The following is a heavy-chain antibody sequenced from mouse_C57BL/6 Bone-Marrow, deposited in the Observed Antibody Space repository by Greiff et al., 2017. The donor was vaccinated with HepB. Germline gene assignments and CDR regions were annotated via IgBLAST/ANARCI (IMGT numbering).Heavy chain of an antibody. J-gene: IGHJ4*01. CDR3: ARGGNYGAMDY. CDR2: IDPSDSYT. V-gene: IGHV1-69*01. CDR1: GYTFTSYW. Sequence: QVQLQQSGAELVIPGASVKLSCKASGYTFTSYWMHWVKQRPGQGLEWIGEIDPSDSYTNYNQKFKGKSTLTVDKSSSTAYMQLSSLTSEDSAVYYCARGGNYGAMDYWGQGTSVTVSS. D-gene: IGHD2-1*01.